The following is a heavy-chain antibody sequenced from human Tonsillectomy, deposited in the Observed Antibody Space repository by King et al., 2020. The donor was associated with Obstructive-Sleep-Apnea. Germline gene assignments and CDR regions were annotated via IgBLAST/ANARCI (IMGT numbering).Heavy chain of an antibody. V-gene: IGHV3-9*01. CDR2: ISWNSGRT. CDR3: AKDRGESVEEYYFDY. Sequence: QLVQSGGGLVQPGRSLRLSCAASGFRFDDYAMHWVRQAPGKGLEWVSGISWNSGRTGYADSVRGRFTISRDNAKNSLYLQMNSLRAEDTAFYYCAKDRGESVEEYYFDYWGQGTLVTVSS. D-gene: IGHD3-10*01. J-gene: IGHJ4*02. CDR1: GFRFDDYA.